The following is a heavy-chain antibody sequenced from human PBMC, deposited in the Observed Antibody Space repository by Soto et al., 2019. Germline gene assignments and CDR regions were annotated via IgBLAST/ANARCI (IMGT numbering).Heavy chain of an antibody. Sequence: ESGPTLVKPTQTLTLTCSFSGFSLTTSGVGVGWIRQSPGKALEWLALIYWSGDEHYRPSLKSRLSIFKDTSKNHVVLIMTDMDPVDTATYYCARGLATLPVFAFDIWGQGTMVTVSS. CDR3: ARGLATLPVFAFDI. J-gene: IGHJ3*02. CDR1: GFSLTTSGVG. CDR2: IYWSGDE. V-gene: IGHV2-5*01. D-gene: IGHD6-6*01.